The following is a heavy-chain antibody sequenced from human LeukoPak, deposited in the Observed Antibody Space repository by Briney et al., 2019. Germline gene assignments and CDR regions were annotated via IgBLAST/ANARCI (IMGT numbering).Heavy chain of an antibody. CDR3: ARNIVATTPFDY. Sequence: ASETLSLTCTVSGGSISSYYWSWIRQPPGKGLEWIGYIYYSGSTNYNPSLKSRVTISVDTSKNQFSLKLSSVTAADTAVYYCARNIVATTPFDYWGQGTLDTVSS. D-gene: IGHD5-12*01. J-gene: IGHJ4*02. V-gene: IGHV4-59*01. CDR1: GGSISSYY. CDR2: IYYSGST.